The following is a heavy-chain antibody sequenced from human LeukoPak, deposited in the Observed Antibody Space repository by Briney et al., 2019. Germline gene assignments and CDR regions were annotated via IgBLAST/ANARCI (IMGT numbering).Heavy chain of an antibody. CDR1: GNSFINYW. J-gene: IGHJ5*01. V-gene: IGHV5-51*01. CDR3: ARQVGSGGYARFDS. Sequence: GESLKISCKGSGNSFINYWIGWVRRMPGKGLEWMGIMYPGDSETRYSPSVQGRVTISADKSISTAYLQWSSLKASDTAMYYCARQVGSGGYARFDSWGQGTLVTVSS. CDR2: MYPGDSET. D-gene: IGHD1-26*01.